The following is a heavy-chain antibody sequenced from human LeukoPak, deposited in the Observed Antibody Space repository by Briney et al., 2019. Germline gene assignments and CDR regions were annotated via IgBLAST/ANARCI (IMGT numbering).Heavy chain of an antibody. Sequence: PSETLSLTCAVYGGSFSGYYWSWIRQPPGKGLEWIGEINHSGSTNYNPSLKSRVTISVDTSKNQFSLKLSSVTAADTAVYYCASLLSPYYYYGMDVWGQGTTVTVSS. CDR2: INHSGST. CDR1: GGSFSGYY. V-gene: IGHV4-34*01. CDR3: ASLLSPYYYYGMDV. J-gene: IGHJ6*02. D-gene: IGHD2-15*01.